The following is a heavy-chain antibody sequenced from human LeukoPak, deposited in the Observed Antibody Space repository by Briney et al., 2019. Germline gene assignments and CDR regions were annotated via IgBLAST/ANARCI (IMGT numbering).Heavy chain of an antibody. J-gene: IGHJ4*02. CDR1: GFTFSSYA. CDR2: ISCSGGIT. CDR3: ATHDSSAWYVY. D-gene: IGHD6-19*01. V-gene: IGHV3-23*01. Sequence: GGSLRLSCAASGFTFSSYAMIWVRQAPGKGLEWVSGISCSGGITYYADSVNGRFTISIDNSKNTLYLQMNSLRDEDTAVYYCATHDSSAWYVYWGQGTLVTVSS.